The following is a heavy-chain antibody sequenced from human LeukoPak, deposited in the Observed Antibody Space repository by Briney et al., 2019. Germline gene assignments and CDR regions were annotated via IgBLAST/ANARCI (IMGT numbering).Heavy chain of an antibody. Sequence: GGSLRLSCAASGFTFSDHSMNWVRQAPGKGLEWVSYINSSSTYIYYADSVKGRFTISRDNAKNSLYLQMNSLSAEDTAVYYCASLLNTYYYDTSDYWGQGTLVTVSS. CDR3: ASLLNTYYYDTSDY. V-gene: IGHV3-21*01. CDR1: GFTFSDHS. J-gene: IGHJ4*02. CDR2: INSSSTYI. D-gene: IGHD3-22*01.